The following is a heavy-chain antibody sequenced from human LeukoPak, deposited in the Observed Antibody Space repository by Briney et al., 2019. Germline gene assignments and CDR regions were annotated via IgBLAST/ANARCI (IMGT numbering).Heavy chain of an antibody. CDR3: ARDRIAVAGTWY. D-gene: IGHD6-19*01. CDR1: GGSISSYY. J-gene: IGHJ4*02. Sequence: SETLSLTCTVSGGSISSYYWSWIRQPAGEGLEWIGRIYTSRSTNYNPSLKSRVTMSVDTSKNQFSLKLSSVTAADTAVYYCARDRIAVAGTWYWGQGTLVTVSS. V-gene: IGHV4-4*07. CDR2: IYTSRST.